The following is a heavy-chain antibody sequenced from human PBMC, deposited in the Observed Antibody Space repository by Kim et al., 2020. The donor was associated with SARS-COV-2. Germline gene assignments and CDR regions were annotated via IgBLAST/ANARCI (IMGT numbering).Heavy chain of an antibody. V-gene: IGHV4-59*08. CDR3: ARRAYNYDWFDP. Sequence: TTHTPSLKSRVTISVDTSKNQFSLKLSSVTAADTAVYYCARRAYNYDWFDPWGQGTLVTVSS. J-gene: IGHJ5*02. CDR2: T. D-gene: IGHD5-18*01.